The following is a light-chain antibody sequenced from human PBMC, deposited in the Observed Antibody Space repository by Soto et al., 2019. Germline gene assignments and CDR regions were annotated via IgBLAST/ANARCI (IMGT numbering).Light chain of an antibody. V-gene: IGKV3D-20*02. Sequence: EIVLTQSPGTLSLSPGARATLSCRASQSVSTSSLAWYQQKGGQAPRLLIHGASSRATGIPDRFSGSGSGTDFTLTISRLEPEDFAVYYCQQRSDWPPITFGQGTRLDIK. CDR1: QSVSTSS. CDR3: QQRSDWPPIT. CDR2: GAS. J-gene: IGKJ5*01.